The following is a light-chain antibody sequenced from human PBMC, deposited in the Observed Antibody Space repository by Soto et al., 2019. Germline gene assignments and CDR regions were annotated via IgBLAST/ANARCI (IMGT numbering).Light chain of an antibody. J-gene: IGKJ5*01. Sequence: EVVLTQSPGTLSLSPGARATLSCRDSQSVSGSDLAWYQQKPGQAPRLLISGVSNRATGTPDRFSGSGSGTDFTLTISSLEPEDFATYYCQQASSFPPTFGQGTRLEI. CDR3: QQASSFPPT. V-gene: IGKV3-20*01. CDR1: QSVSGSD. CDR2: GVS.